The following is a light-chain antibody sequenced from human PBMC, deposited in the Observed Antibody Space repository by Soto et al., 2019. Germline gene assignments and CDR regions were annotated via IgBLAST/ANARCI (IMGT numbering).Light chain of an antibody. CDR3: EQYNNWPIT. Sequence: EIVMPPSPATLSVSPGARAPLSCRASQYIGSNLAWYQQNPGQAPRLLIYGASTRATGIPARFSDSGSGTEFTLTISSLQSEDFAVYYCEQYNNWPITFGQGTRLEI. J-gene: IGKJ5*01. V-gene: IGKV3-15*01. CDR1: QYIGSN. CDR2: GAS.